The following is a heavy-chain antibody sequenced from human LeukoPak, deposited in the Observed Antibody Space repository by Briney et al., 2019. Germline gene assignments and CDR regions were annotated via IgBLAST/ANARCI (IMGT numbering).Heavy chain of an antibody. CDR2: ISSSGSTI. CDR3: ARLTVTTFLIDY. J-gene: IGHJ4*02. CDR1: GCTFSSYE. D-gene: IGHD1-7*01. Sequence: GGSLRLSCAVSGCTFSSYEMNWVRQAPGKGLEWVSYISSSGSTIYYADSVKGLFTISRDNAKNSLYLQLTSLRAESTACYDCARLTVTTFLIDYWGQGTLVTVSS. V-gene: IGHV3-48*03.